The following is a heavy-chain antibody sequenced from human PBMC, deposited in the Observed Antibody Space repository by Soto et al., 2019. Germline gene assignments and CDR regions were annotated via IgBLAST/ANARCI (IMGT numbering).Heavy chain of an antibody. CDR2: ISGSGGST. Sequence: GGSLRLSCAASGFTFSSYAMSWVRQAPGEALERVSAISGSGGSTYYADSVKGRFTISRDDSKNKLYLQMHSLRAEDTALYYCAKDXTHYDSSGYYPIDPFDIWGPGTMVTVSS. CDR1: GFTFSSYA. CDR3: AKDXTHYDSSGYYPIDPFDI. V-gene: IGHV3-23*01. D-gene: IGHD3-22*01. J-gene: IGHJ3*02.